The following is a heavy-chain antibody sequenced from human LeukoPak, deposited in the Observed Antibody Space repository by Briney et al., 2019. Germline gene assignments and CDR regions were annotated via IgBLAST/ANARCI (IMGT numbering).Heavy chain of an antibody. CDR3: AKVGSPLGPPFDY. Sequence: GGSLRLSCAASGFTFSTYAMSWVRQAPGKGLEWVSATSGRGDTTYYADSVKGRFTISRDNSKNTLYLQINSLRAGDTAVYYCAKVGSPLGPPFDYWGQGTLVTVSS. CDR2: TSGRGDTT. V-gene: IGHV3-23*01. J-gene: IGHJ4*02. D-gene: IGHD3-3*02. CDR1: GFTFSTYA.